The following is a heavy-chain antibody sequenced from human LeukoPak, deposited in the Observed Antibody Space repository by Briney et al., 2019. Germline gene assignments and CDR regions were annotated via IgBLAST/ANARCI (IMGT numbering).Heavy chain of an antibody. D-gene: IGHD5-12*01. CDR2: IYSGGSR. CDR1: GFTVSSNY. J-gene: IGHJ4*02. V-gene: IGHV3-53*01. Sequence: PGGSLRLSCAASGFTVSSNYMSWVRQAPGKGLEWVSVIYSGGSRYYADSVKGRFTISRDNSKNTMYLQMNSLRAEDTAIYYCARVMWMGWYFDSWGQGTPVTVSS. CDR3: ARVMWMGWYFDS.